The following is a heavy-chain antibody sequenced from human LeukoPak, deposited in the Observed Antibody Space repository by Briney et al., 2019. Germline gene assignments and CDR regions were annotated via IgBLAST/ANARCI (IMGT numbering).Heavy chain of an antibody. CDR1: GLTFNSHG. CDR2: IWYDGSKK. J-gene: IGHJ3*02. Sequence: GGSLTLSCAPSGLTFNSHGMHWVSQAPGKGLEWVAVIWYDGSKKIYADSGKGRFTISRDKSKNTLYLQMNSLRVEDTAVYYCAREGCSGTSCYGVDAFDIWGQGTKVTVSS. D-gene: IGHD2-15*01. CDR3: AREGCSGTSCYGVDAFDI. V-gene: IGHV3-33*01.